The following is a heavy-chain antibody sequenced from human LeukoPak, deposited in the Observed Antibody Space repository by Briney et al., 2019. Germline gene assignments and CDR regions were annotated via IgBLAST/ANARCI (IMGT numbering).Heavy chain of an antibody. CDR3: ARHEGYYYGSWTNYAFDP. CDR2: IYYSGST. CDR1: GGSISSYY. Sequence: PSETLSLTCTVSGGSISSYYRSWIRQPPGKGLEWIGYIYYSGSTNYNPSLKSRVTISVDTSKNQFSLKLSSVTAADTAVYYCARHEGYYYGSWTNYAFDPWGQGTLVTVSS. V-gene: IGHV4-59*08. D-gene: IGHD3-10*01. J-gene: IGHJ5*02.